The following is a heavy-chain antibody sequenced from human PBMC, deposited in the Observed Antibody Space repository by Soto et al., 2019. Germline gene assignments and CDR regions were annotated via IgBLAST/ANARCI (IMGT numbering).Heavy chain of an antibody. CDR1: GFTFSNYW. J-gene: IGHJ4*02. CDR3: VRTSLVVAVATREDF. Sequence: EVQLVESGGGLVQPGESLRLSCAASGFTFSNYWMHWVRQAPGKGLVWVSRIDSDGSRITYADFVKGRFRISRDNAKNTVYLHMNSLTAEDTAVYYCVRTSLVVAVATREDFWGQGTLVTVSS. V-gene: IGHV3-74*01. CDR2: IDSDGSRI. D-gene: IGHD2-15*01.